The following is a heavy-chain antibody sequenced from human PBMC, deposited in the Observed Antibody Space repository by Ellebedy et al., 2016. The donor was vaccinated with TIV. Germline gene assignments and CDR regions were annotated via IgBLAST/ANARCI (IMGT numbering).Heavy chain of an antibody. D-gene: IGHD1-26*01. J-gene: IGHJ4*02. CDR2: ISSSSSTI. CDR3: ARSKKWEPEVLDY. CDR1: EFTFSSYA. Sequence: GESLKISCAASEFTFSSYAMSWVRQAPGKGLEWVSYISSSSSTIYYADSVKGRFTISRDNAKNSLYLQMNSLRAEDTAVYYCARSKKWEPEVLDYWGQGTLVTVSS. V-gene: IGHV3-48*01.